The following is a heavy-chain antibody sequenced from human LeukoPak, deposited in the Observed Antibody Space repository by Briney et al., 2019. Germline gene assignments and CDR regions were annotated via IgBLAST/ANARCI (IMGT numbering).Heavy chain of an antibody. Sequence: TSETLSLTCAVSGGSISSGGYSWSWIRQPPGKGLEWIGYIYHSGSTYYNPSLKSRVTISVDTSKNQFSLKLSSVTAADTAVYYCARGWDGMDVWGQGTTVTVSS. D-gene: IGHD6-13*01. CDR1: GGSISSGGYS. J-gene: IGHJ6*02. V-gene: IGHV4-30-2*01. CDR3: ARGWDGMDV. CDR2: IYHSGST.